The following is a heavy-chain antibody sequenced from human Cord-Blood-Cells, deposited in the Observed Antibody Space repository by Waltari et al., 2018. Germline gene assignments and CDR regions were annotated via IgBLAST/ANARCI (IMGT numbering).Heavy chain of an antibody. D-gene: IGHD2-2*01. Sequence: QVQLQQWGAGLLKPSETLSLTCAVHGGSFSGYYCSWLRQPPGKGLEWIGEINHSGSTNYNPSLKSRVTISVDTSKNQFSLKLSSVTAADTAVYYCASVGCSSTSCYDYWGQGTLVTVSS. V-gene: IGHV4-34*01. CDR2: INHSGST. CDR1: GGSFSGYY. J-gene: IGHJ4*02. CDR3: ASVGCSSTSCYDY.